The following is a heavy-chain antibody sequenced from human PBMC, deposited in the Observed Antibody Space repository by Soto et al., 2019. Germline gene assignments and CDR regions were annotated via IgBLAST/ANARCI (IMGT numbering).Heavy chain of an antibody. Sequence: SETLSLTCAVYSGSFSGYYWSWIRQPPGKGLEWIGEINHTGSTNYNPSLKSRVRISIDTSKNQFSLKLNSVTAADTAVYYCARVGRSYYYDTSGYRIYYFDYWGQGTLVTVSS. D-gene: IGHD3-22*01. CDR3: ARVGRSYYYDTSGYRIYYFDY. CDR2: INHTGST. J-gene: IGHJ4*02. V-gene: IGHV4-34*01. CDR1: SGSFSGYY.